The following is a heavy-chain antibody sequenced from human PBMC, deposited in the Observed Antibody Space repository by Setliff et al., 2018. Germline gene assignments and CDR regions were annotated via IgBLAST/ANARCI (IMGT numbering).Heavy chain of an antibody. D-gene: IGHD1-1*01. V-gene: IGHV3-23*01. CDR1: GFIFKDHA. CDR2: VSGGGDYT. CDR3: SKAALDLELDS. Sequence: GGSLRLSCEASGFIFKDHALTWVRQVPGKGLEWVSAVSGGGDYTYYADSVKGRFTISRDNSKNTVYLHIKSLRADDTAVYFCSKAALDLELDSWGQGTLVTVS. J-gene: IGHJ4*02.